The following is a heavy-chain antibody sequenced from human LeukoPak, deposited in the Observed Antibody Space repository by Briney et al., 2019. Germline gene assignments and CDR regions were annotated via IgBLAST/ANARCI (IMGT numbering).Heavy chain of an antibody. D-gene: IGHD3-3*01. CDR2: ISYDGSNK. V-gene: IGHV3-30*18. CDR1: GFTFSSYG. Sequence: GGSLRLSCAASGFTFSSYGMHWVRQAPGKGLEWVAVISYDGSNKYYADSVKGRFTISRDNSKNTLYLQMNSLRAEDTAVYYCAKDWERRFFHLLGYYMDVWGKGTTVTVSS. CDR3: AKDWERRFFHLLGYYMDV. J-gene: IGHJ6*03.